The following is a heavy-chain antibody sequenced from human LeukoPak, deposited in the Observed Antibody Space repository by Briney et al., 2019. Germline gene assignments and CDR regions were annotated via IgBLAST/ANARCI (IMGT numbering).Heavy chain of an antibody. Sequence: SETLSLTCTVSGGSISSYYWSWLRQPPGKGLEWIGYIHYSGSTYYSPSLKSRVTISLDTSRNQFSLKLSSVTAADTAVYFCARGPYSYDSSGAFDIWGQGTMVTVSS. CDR3: ARGPYSYDSSGAFDI. V-gene: IGHV4-59*08. J-gene: IGHJ3*02. CDR2: IHYSGST. CDR1: GGSISSYY. D-gene: IGHD3-22*01.